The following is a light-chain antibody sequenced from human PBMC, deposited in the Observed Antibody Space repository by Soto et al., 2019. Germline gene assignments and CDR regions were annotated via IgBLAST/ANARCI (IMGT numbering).Light chain of an antibody. CDR2: DAS. CDR1: QSVSSY. Sequence: EIVLTQSPSTRSLSPGERATPSCRASQSVSSYLAWYQQKPGQAPRLLIYDASNRATGIPARFSGSGSGTDFTLTISSLQSEDFAVYYCQQYHKWPLTFGGGTNVDIK. CDR3: QQYHKWPLT. V-gene: IGKV3-11*01. J-gene: IGKJ4*01.